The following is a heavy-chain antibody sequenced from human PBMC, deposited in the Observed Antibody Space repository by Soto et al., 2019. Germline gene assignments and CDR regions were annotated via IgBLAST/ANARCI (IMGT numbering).Heavy chain of an antibody. CDR1: GGSMSRYS. CDR2: MYYSGTT. D-gene: IGHD4-17*01. V-gene: IGHV4-59*01. J-gene: IGHJ4*02. CDR3: ARGPTITTDF. Sequence: TLSLTCTISGGSMSRYSCHWLRQPPGKGLEWIAYMYYSGTTDYNPSLKSRVSMSLDSSTNQFSLRLSSVTAADTAVYFCARGPTITTDFWGRGILVTVSS.